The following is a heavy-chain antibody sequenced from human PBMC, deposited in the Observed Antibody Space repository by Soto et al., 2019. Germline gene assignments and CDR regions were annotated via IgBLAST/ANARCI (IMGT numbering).Heavy chain of an antibody. D-gene: IGHD5-18*01. J-gene: IGHJ6*03. V-gene: IGHV3-13*01. CDR1: GFIFSAYD. CDR3: VRAYSYGLPPYYFYYIGV. Sequence: EVQLVESGGGLVQPGGSLRLSCAASGFIFSAYDMHWVRQATGKGLEWVSAIGTAGDTYYPGSVKGRFTVSRENAKNSLYLQMNSLTVGDTAVYYCVRAYSYGLPPYYFYYIGVWGKGTTVTVSS. CDR2: IGTAGDT.